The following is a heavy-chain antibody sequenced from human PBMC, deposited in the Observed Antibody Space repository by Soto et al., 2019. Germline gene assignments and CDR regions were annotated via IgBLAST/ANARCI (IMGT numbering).Heavy chain of an antibody. CDR1: GYTFTSYY. V-gene: IGHV1-46*01. Sequence: QVQLVQSGAEVKKPGASVKVSCKASGYTFTSYYMHWVRQAPGQGLEWMGIINPSGGSTSYAQKFQGRVTMTRDTSTSTVYMELSSLRSEDTAVYYCARSRKNYDILTGYYISPDAFDIWGQGTMVTVSS. J-gene: IGHJ3*02. D-gene: IGHD3-9*01. CDR2: INPSGGST. CDR3: ARSRKNYDILTGYYISPDAFDI.